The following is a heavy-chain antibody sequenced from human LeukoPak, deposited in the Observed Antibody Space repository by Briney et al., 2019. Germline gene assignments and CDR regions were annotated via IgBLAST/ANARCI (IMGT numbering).Heavy chain of an antibody. CDR1: GFTFSSYG. J-gene: IGHJ4*02. D-gene: IGHD3-22*01. V-gene: IGHV3-30*18. CDR3: AKDLDYYDSSGYSYYFDY. CDR2: ISYDGSNK. Sequence: GGSLGLSCAASGFTFSSYGMHWVRQAPGKGLEWVAVISYDGSNKYYADSVKGRFTISRDNSKNTLYLQMNSLRAEDTAVYYCAKDLDYYDSSGYSYYFDYWGQGTLVTVSS.